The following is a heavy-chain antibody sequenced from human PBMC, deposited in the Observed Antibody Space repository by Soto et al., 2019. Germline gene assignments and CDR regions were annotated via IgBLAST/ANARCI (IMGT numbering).Heavy chain of an antibody. V-gene: IGHV1-18*01. J-gene: IGHJ3*02. CDR2: ISAYNGNT. D-gene: IGHD2-2*01. CDR1: GYNFTSYG. CDR3: ARDSVVVPAAITDAFDI. Sequence: ASVKVSCKASGYNFTSYGISWVRQAPGQGLEWMGWISAYNGNTNYAQKLQGRVTMTTDTSTSTAYMELRSLRSDDTAVYYCARDSVVVPAAITDAFDIWGQGTMVTVSS.